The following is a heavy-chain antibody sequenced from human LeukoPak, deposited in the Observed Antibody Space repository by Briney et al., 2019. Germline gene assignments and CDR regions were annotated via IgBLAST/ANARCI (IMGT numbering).Heavy chain of an antibody. CDR3: ARYRHLGY. V-gene: IGHV3-74*01. J-gene: IGHJ4*02. CDR1: GFTFSNYC. CDR2: ICPGGTIT. Sequence: PGGSLRVSCTASGFTFSNYCMHWVRQTPGKGLIWVSRICPGGTITNYADSVKGRFTISRDNGKNSLYLQMNSLRAEDTAVYYCARYRHLGYWGQGTLVTVSS.